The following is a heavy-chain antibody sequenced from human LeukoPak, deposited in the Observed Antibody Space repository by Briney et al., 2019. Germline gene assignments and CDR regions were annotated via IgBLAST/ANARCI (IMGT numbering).Heavy chain of an antibody. CDR3: ARYPPYYDSSGYYYDY. D-gene: IGHD3-22*01. J-gene: IGHJ4*02. CDR1: GFTFSTYS. Sequence: PGGSLRLSCAASGFTFSTYSMNWVRQAPGKGLEWVSSLSGSSIYIYYADSVKGRFTISRDNAKNSLYLQMNSLRAEDTAVYYCARYPPYYDSSGYYYDYWVQGTLVTVSS. CDR2: LSGSSIYI. V-gene: IGHV3-21*01.